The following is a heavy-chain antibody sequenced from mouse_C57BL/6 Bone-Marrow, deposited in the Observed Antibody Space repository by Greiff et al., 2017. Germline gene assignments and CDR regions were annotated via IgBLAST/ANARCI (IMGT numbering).Heavy chain of an antibody. D-gene: IGHD2-1*01. V-gene: IGHV5-17*01. J-gene: IGHJ4*01. CDR2: ISSGSSTI. CDR1: GFTFSDYG. Sequence: EVKLMESGGGLVKPGGSLKLSCAASGFTFSDYGMHWVRQAPEKGLVWVAYISSGSSTIYYADTVKGRFIISRDNAKNTLFLQMTSLRSEGTAMYYCARIYMVGRGYYAMDYWGKGTSVTVSS. CDR3: ARIYMVGRGYYAMDY.